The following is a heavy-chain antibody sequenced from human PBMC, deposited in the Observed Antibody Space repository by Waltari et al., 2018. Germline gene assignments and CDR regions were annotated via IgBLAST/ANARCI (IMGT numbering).Heavy chain of an antibody. CDR1: GFTFSSYA. V-gene: IGHV3-23*01. J-gene: IGHJ6*02. D-gene: IGHD2-15*01. CDR2: ISGSGGST. Sequence: EVQLLESGGGLVQPGGSLRLSSAASGFTFSSYAMSWVRQAPGKGLEWVSAISGSGGSTYYAESVKGRFTISRDNSKNTLYLQMNSLRAEDTAVYYCAKDIGDIVVVVAATYYYYYGMDVWGQGTTVTVSS. CDR3: AKDIGDIVVVVAATYYYYYGMDV.